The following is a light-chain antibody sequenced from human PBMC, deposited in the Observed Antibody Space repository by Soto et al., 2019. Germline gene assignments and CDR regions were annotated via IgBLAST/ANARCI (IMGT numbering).Light chain of an antibody. CDR3: QQHYSPPPST. CDR1: QDINKN. J-gene: IGKJ5*01. Sequence: IQGNYSASSLSAYVKDRITITLQASQDINKNLNWYQQKSGKAPKLLMNGASSLQSGVSSRFSGSGSGIEFTLTSSSLQPEDFATYYCQQHYSPPPSTFGQGTRLEIK. V-gene: IGKV1-39*01. CDR2: GAS.